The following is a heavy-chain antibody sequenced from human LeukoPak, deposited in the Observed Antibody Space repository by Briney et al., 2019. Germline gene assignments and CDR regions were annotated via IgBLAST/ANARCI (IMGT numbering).Heavy chain of an antibody. CDR1: GGSISSGGYS. V-gene: IGHV4-30-4*07. CDR2: IYNSGST. J-gene: IGHJ6*03. CDR3: ARRASRYYYYMDV. Sequence: PSETLSLTCAVSGGSISSGGYSYNWIRQPPGKGLEWIGYIYNSGSTSYNPSLKSRVTISVDTSKNQFSLKLSSVTAADTAVYYCARRASRYYYYMDVWGKGTTVTISS.